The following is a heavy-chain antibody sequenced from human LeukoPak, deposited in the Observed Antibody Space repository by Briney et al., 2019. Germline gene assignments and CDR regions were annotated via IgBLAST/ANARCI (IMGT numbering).Heavy chain of an antibody. V-gene: IGHV4-39*02. D-gene: IGHD3-16*01. CDR2: IYYSGIT. CDR1: GGSININNYY. J-gene: IGHJ4*02. CDR3: ARERTERGSPFDY. Sequence: RASETLSLTCTVSGGSININNYYWGWIRQPPGKGLEWIGSIYYSGITYYNPFLRSRVSISVDTSRNQFSLRLSFVTAADTAVYYCARERTERGSPFDYWGQGALVTVSS.